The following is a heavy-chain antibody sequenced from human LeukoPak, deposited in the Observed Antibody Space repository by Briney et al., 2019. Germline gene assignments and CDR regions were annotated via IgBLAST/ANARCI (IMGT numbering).Heavy chain of an antibody. CDR3: ARVFPYGSGRDNYYYYGMDV. CDR1: GGSISSGGYY. V-gene: IGHV4-30-2*01. Sequence: PSETLSLTCTVSGGSISSGGYYWSWIRQPPGKGLEWIGYIYHSGSTYYNPSLKSRVTISVDRSKNQFSLKLSSVTAADTAVYYCARVFPYGSGRDNYYYYGMDVWGQGTTVTVSS. D-gene: IGHD3-10*01. J-gene: IGHJ6*02. CDR2: IYHSGST.